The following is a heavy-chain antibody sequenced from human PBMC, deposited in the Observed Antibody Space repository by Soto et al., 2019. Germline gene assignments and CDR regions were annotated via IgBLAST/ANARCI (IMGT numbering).Heavy chain of an antibody. CDR1: GYAFSKYG. CDR3: ATAYDSGFGP. Sequence: QLLLVQSGAEVERPGASVRGSCKAYGYAFSKYGISWIRQAPGQGLEWMGWIRPDNGDTNYAQKFQGRVTMTTDTSSNPAYMELRTLRSDDTAVYYCATAYDSGFGPWGQGTLVSVSS. V-gene: IGHV1-18*04. D-gene: IGHD5-12*01. J-gene: IGHJ5*02. CDR2: IRPDNGDT.